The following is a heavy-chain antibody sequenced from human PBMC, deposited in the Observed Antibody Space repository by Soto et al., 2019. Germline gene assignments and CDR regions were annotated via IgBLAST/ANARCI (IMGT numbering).Heavy chain of an antibody. Sequence: SETLSLTCTVSGGSISSSSYYWGWIRQPPGKGLEWIGSIYYSGSTYYNPSLKSRVTISVDTSKNQFSLKLSSVTAADTAIFYCIIAAPGSRWFDPWGQGTLVTVSS. CDR2: IYYSGST. CDR3: IIAAPGSRWFDP. D-gene: IGHD6-13*01. J-gene: IGHJ5*02. CDR1: GGSISSSSYY. V-gene: IGHV4-39*03.